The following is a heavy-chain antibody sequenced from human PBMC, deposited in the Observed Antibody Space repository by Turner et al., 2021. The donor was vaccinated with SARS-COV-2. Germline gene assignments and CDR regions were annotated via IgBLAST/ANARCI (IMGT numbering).Heavy chain of an antibody. CDR3: AREGHTAMGVFFDY. CDR1: GFTFSIYW. V-gene: IGHV3-74*01. J-gene: IGHJ4*02. CDR2: INSDGSST. D-gene: IGHD5-18*01. Sequence: EVQLVESGGGLVQPGGSLRPSCAASGFTFSIYWMHWVRQAPGKGLVWVSRINSDGSSTSYADSVKGRFTISRDNAKNTLYLQMNSLRAEDTAVYYCAREGHTAMGVFFDYWGQGTLVTVSS.